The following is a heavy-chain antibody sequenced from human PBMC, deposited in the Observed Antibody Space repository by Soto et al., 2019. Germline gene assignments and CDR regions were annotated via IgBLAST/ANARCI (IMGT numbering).Heavy chain of an antibody. CDR3: AREDQGSGWQYYYYYYGMDV. J-gene: IGHJ6*02. V-gene: IGHV3-30-3*01. Sequence: GGSLRLSCAASGFTFSSYAMHWVRQAPGKGLEWVAVISYDGSNKYYADSVKGRFTISRENSKNTLYLQMNSLRAEDTAVYYCAREDQGSGWQYYYYYYGMDVWGQGTTVTVSS. CDR2: ISYDGSNK. D-gene: IGHD6-19*01. CDR1: GFTFSSYA.